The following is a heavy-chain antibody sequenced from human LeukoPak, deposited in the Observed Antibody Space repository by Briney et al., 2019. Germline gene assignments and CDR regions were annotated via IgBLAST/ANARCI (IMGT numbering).Heavy chain of an antibody. Sequence: GGSLRLSCAASGFTFSSYEMNWVRQAPGKGLEWVSYISSSGSTIYYADSVEGRSTISRDNAKNSLYLQMDSLRAEDTAVYYCARDAGMRLKYSFGYGDYWGQGALVTVSS. CDR3: ARDAGMRLKYSFGYGDY. J-gene: IGHJ4*02. CDR1: GFTFSSYE. D-gene: IGHD5-18*01. V-gene: IGHV3-48*03. CDR2: ISSSGSTI.